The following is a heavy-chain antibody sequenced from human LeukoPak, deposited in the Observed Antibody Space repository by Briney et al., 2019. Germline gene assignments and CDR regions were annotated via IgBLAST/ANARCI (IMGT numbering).Heavy chain of an antibody. CDR2: ISVTGSST. Sequence: PGGSLRLSCAASGFTFSSYVMSWVRQAPGKGLEWVSGISVTGSSTYYAESVKGRFTISRDNYKNTLYLQMNSLRAEDTALYYCAKSLHWQQLAPADFDYWGQGTLVTVSS. J-gene: IGHJ4*02. D-gene: IGHD6-13*01. CDR3: AKSLHWQQLAPADFDY. CDR1: GFTFSSYV. V-gene: IGHV3-23*01.